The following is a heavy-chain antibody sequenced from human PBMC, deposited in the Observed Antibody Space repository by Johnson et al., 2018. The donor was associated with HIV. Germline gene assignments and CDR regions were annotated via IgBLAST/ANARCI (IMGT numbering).Heavy chain of an antibody. CDR3: SRAYYDSRGYYPHAFHV. CDR1: GFTFSSYA. V-gene: IGHV3-23*04. Sequence: VQLVESGGGLVQPGGSLRLSCAASGFTFSSYAMSWVRQAPGKGLEWVSAISGSGGSTYYADSVKGRFTISRDNSKNTLYLQMNSLRAEDTAVYYCSRAYYDSRGYYPHAFHVWGQGTMVTVSS. CDR2: ISGSGGST. J-gene: IGHJ3*01. D-gene: IGHD3-22*01.